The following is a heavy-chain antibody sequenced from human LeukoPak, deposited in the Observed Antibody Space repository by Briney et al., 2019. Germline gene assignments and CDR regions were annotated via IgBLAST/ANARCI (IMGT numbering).Heavy chain of an antibody. Sequence: PGGSLRLSCAASGFTFSSYAMQWVRQAPGKGLDWVAVISYDGSNKYYADSVKGRFTITRDNSKHTLYLQMNSLRAEDTAVYYCARDHFDYDLAGYYYYMDVWGKGTTVTVSS. D-gene: IGHD4-17*01. CDR1: GFTFSSYA. J-gene: IGHJ6*03. CDR2: ISYDGSNK. CDR3: ARDHFDYDLAGYYYYMDV. V-gene: IGHV3-30*01.